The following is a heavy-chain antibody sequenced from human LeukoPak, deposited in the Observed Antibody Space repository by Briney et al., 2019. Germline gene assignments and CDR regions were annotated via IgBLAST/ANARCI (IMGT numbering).Heavy chain of an antibody. J-gene: IGHJ4*02. CDR1: GFTFSSYA. Sequence: GGSLRLSCAASGFTFSSYAMSWVRQAPGKGLEWVSGISGRGGSTYYADSVKGRFTISRDNSKNTLYLQMDSLRADDTAEYYCAKSSRYGTGWYGKIDYWGQGTLVTVSS. CDR2: ISGRGGST. V-gene: IGHV3-23*01. D-gene: IGHD6-19*01. CDR3: AKSSRYGTGWYGKIDY.